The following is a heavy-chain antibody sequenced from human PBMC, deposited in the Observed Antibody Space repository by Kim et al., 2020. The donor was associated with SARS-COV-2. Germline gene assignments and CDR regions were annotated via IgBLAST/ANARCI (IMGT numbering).Heavy chain of an antibody. J-gene: IGHJ4*02. D-gene: IGHD3-16*01. CDR3: ARHLGSGNERWLQWVFEIWDY. V-gene: IGHV4-39*01. CDR2: IYYSGST. CDR1: GGSISSSSYY. Sequence: SETLSLTCTVSGGSISSSSYYWGWIRQPPGKGLEWIGSIYYSGSTYYNPSLKSRVTISVDTSKNQFSLKLSSVTAADTAVYYCARHLGSGNERWLQWVFEIWDYWGQGTLVTVSS.